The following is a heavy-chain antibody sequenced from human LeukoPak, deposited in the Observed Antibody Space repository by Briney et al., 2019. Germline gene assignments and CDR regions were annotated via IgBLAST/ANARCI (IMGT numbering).Heavy chain of an antibody. CDR1: GGSISSSSYY. Sequence: SETLSLTCTVSGGSISSSSYYCGWIRQPPGKGLEWFGRIYYSGSTYYNPSLKSRAAISVDTAKNQFSLKLSSVTAADTAVYYCALLGYCSSTSCFDYWGQGTLVTVSS. D-gene: IGHD2-2*01. V-gene: IGHV4-39*01. J-gene: IGHJ4*02. CDR3: ALLGYCSSTSCFDY. CDR2: IYYSGST.